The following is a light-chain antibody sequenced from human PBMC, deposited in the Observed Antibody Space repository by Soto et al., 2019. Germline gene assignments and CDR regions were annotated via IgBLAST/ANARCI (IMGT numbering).Light chain of an antibody. CDR3: SSYSSSGTLFV. V-gene: IGLV2-14*01. Sequence: QSVLTQPASVSGSPGQSITVSCTGTSSDVGGHNYVSWFQQHPGQAPKLLIYEVTTRPSGVSTRFSGSKSGNTASLTISGLQAEDEADYHCSSYSSSGTLFVFGTGTKLTVL. CDR2: EVT. J-gene: IGLJ1*01. CDR1: SSDVGGHNY.